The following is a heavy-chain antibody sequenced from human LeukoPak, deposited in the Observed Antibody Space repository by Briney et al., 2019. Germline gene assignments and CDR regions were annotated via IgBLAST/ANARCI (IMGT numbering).Heavy chain of an antibody. CDR1: GLTFSSYG. J-gene: IGHJ5*02. D-gene: IGHD3-10*01. V-gene: IGHV3-30*18. CDR2: ISYDGSNK. Sequence: GGSLRLSCAASGLTFSSYGMHWVRQAPGKGLEWVAVISYDGSNKYYADSVRGRVTISRDNSKNTLYLQMNRLRVEDTAVYYCAKYYSKTSYYGSGTYYRPNWFDPWGQGTLVTVSS. CDR3: AKYYSKTSYYGSGTYYRPNWFDP.